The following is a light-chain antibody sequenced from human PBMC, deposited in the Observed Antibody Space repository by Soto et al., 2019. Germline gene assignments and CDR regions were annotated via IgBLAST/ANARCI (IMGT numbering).Light chain of an antibody. CDR1: SSDVGGYNY. CDR3: CSYTSSTTSYV. CDR2: EVS. J-gene: IGLJ1*01. V-gene: IGLV2-14*01. Sequence: QSALTQPASVSGSPGQSITISCTGTSSDVGGYNYVSWYQQHPGKVPKLMIYEVSNRPSGVSNRFSGSKSGNTAPLTISGLQAEDEADYYCCSYTSSTTSYVFGTGTKLTVL.